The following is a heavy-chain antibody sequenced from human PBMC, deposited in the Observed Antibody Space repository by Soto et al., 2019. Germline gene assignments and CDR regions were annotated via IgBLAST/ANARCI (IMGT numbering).Heavy chain of an antibody. CDR1: GFTFSSYA. CDR2: ISGSGGST. Sequence: EVQLLESGGGLVQPGGSLRLSCAASGFTFSSYAMSWVRQAPGKGLEWVSAISGSGGSTYYADSVKGRFTISRDNSKNTLDLQMNSLRAEDTAVYYCEKDLVLRYFDWLLVTDQNDAFDIWGQGTMVTVSS. CDR3: EKDLVLRYFDWLLVTDQNDAFDI. V-gene: IGHV3-23*01. D-gene: IGHD3-9*01. J-gene: IGHJ3*02.